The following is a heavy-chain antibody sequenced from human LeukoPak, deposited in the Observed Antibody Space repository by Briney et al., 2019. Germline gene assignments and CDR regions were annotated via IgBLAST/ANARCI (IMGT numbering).Heavy chain of an antibody. CDR1: GYTFTSYD. J-gene: IGHJ5*02. Sequence: ASVKVSCKASGYTFTSYDINWVRQATGQGLEWMGWMNPNSGNTGYAQKFQGRVTMTRNTSISTAYMELSSLRSEDTAAYYCARGYVGATEYWFDPWGQGTLVTVSS. CDR2: MNPNSGNT. V-gene: IGHV1-8*01. D-gene: IGHD1-26*01. CDR3: ARGYVGATEYWFDP.